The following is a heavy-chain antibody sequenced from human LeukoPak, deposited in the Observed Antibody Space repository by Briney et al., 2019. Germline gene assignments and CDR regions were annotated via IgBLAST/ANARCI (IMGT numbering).Heavy chain of an antibody. CDR1: GDSISPYY. CDR2: NYYSGST. Sequence: SETLSLTCNVSGDSISPYYWRWIRQPPGGGLEWVGYNYYSGSTNYNPSLKSRVTISVDTSKSQFSLKLSSVTAADTAVYYCARHTSMAHFDYWGQGTLVTVSS. J-gene: IGHJ4*02. D-gene: IGHD1-1*01. V-gene: IGHV4-59*08. CDR3: ARHTSMAHFDY.